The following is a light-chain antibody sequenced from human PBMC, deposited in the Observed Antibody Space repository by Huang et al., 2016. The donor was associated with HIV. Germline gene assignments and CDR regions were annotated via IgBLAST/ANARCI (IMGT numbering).Light chain of an antibody. J-gene: IGKJ2*01. CDR1: RIVNSTY. V-gene: IGKV3-20*01. CDR3: QKYGGSLLT. Sequence: DIVLTQSPATLSLSPGERATLSCRASRIVNSTYLALYPQKPGQAPRLLIQGASSRATVIPDRFSGRGSGTDFTLTVSRLEPEDFAVYYFQKYGGSLLTFGQGTKLEIK. CDR2: GAS.